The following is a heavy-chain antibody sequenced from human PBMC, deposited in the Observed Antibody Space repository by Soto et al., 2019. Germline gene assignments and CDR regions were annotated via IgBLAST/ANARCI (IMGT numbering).Heavy chain of an antibody. CDR2: IIPIFGTA. J-gene: IGHJ6*02. CDR1: GGTFSSYA. V-gene: IGHV1-69*12. D-gene: IGHD5-18*01. Sequence: QVQLVQSGAEVKKPGSSVKVSCKASGGTFSSYAISWVRQAPGQGLEWVGGIIPIFGTANYAQKFQGRVTITADESTSTAYMELSSLRSEDTAVYYCARWAPLGGYSYGYRGEDYYYYYGMDVWGQGTTVTVSS. CDR3: ARWAPLGGYSYGYRGEDYYYYYGMDV.